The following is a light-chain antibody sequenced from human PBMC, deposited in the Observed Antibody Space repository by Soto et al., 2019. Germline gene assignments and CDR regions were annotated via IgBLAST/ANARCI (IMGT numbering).Light chain of an antibody. J-gene: IGLJ1*01. Sequence: QSVLTQPPSASATPGQRVTISCSGSSSNIGSNTVSWYQQVPGTAPKLLIYANDHRPSGVPDRFSGSKSGTSASLAISGLQSEDEADYYCAAWDDSLNGRVFGTGTKVTVL. CDR2: AND. CDR1: SSNIGSNT. V-gene: IGLV1-44*01. CDR3: AAWDDSLNGRV.